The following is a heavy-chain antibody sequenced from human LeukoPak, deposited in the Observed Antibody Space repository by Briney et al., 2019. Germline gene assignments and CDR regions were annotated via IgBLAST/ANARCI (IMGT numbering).Heavy chain of an antibody. V-gene: IGHV3-30*02. CDR2: IRCDGSNK. CDR3: AKDSGDQPYFDY. J-gene: IGHJ4*02. CDR1: GFTFSSYG. D-gene: IGHD4-17*01. Sequence: GGSLRLSCAASGFTFSSYGMHWVRQAPGKGLEWVAFIRCDGSNKYYADSVKGRFTISRDNSKNTLYLQMNSLRAEDTAVYYCAKDSGDQPYFDYWGQGTLVTVSS.